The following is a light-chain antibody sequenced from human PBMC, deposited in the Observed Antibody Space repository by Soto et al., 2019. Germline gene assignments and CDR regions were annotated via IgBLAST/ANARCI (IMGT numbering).Light chain of an antibody. CDR3: FSYAGNSIYV. Sequence: QSVLTQPASVSGSTGQSITISCTGTSSDIGSYKLVSWYQQHPGKVPKLMIYEVTKRPSGVSDRFSGSKSGNTASLTISGLQAADEADYYCFSYAGNSIYVFGTGTKLTVL. J-gene: IGLJ1*01. CDR1: SSDIGSYKL. V-gene: IGLV2-23*02. CDR2: EVT.